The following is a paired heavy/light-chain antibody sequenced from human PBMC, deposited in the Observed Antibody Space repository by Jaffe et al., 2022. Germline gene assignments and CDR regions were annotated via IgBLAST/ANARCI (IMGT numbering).Heavy chain of an antibody. D-gene: IGHD2-15*01. J-gene: IGHJ4*02. CDR1: GFTFSSYS. CDR3: ARSGNLDCSGGSCYPGPFDY. Sequence: EVQLVESGGGLVKPGGSLRLSCAASGFTFSSYSMNWVRQAPGKGLEWVSSISSSSSYIYYADSVKGRFTISRDNAKNSLYLQMNSLRAEDTAVYYCARSGNLDCSGGSCYPGPFDYWGQGTLVTVSS. CDR2: ISSSSSYI. V-gene: IGHV3-21*01.
Light chain of an antibody. J-gene: IGKJ2*01. CDR1: QSVSSN. CDR2: GAS. Sequence: EIVMTQSPATLSVSPGERATLSCRASQSVSSNLAWYQQKPGQAPRLLIYGASTRATGIPARFSGSGSGTEFTLTISSLQSEDFAVYYCQQYNNWPLYTFGQGTKLEIK. CDR3: QQYNNWPLYT. V-gene: IGKV3-15*01.